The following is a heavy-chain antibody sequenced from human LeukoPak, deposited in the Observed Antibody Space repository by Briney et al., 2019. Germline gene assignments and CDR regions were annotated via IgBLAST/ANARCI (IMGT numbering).Heavy chain of an antibody. CDR1: GYTFTGYY. D-gene: IGHD6-13*01. J-gene: IGHJ2*01. CDR3: ARYTSSSSYWYFDL. CDR2: INPNSGGT. Sequence: ASVKASCKASGYTFTGYYMHWVRQAPGQGLEWMGWINPNSGGTNYAQKFQGRVTMTRDTSISTAYVELSRLRSDDTAVYYCARYTSSSSYWYFDLWGRGTLVTVSS. V-gene: IGHV1-2*02.